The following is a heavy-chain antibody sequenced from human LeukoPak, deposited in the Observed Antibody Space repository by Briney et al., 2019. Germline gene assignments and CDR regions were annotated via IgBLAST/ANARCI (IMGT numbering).Heavy chain of an antibody. D-gene: IGHD3-10*01. CDR1: GFTFSTYE. J-gene: IGHJ4*02. Sequence: GGSLRLSCAASGFTFSTYEMSWVRQAPGKGLEWVAYIKQDGSEKYYVDSVKGRFTISRDNAKNSLYLQVNSLRAEDTAVYYCASPTTMVRGALSWGQGTLVTVSS. CDR2: IKQDGSEK. CDR3: ASPTTMVRGALS. V-gene: IGHV3-7*01.